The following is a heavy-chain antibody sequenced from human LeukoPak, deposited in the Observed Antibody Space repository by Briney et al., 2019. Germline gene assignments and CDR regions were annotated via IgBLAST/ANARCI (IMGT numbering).Heavy chain of an antibody. J-gene: IGHJ3*02. CDR3: ARDRGYRAFDI. Sequence: GGSLRLSCAASGFTFSSHAMSWVRQAPGKGLEWLSVLYSGGTTYYADSVKGRFTISRDNSKNTLYLQMNSLRAEDTAVYYCARDRGYRAFDIWGQGTMVTVSS. V-gene: IGHV3-53*01. CDR1: GFTFSSHA. CDR2: LYSGGTT. D-gene: IGHD5-12*01.